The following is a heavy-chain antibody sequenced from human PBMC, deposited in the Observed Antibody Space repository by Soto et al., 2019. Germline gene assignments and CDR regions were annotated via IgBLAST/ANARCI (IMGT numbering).Heavy chain of an antibody. CDR1: GGSMSGYY. V-gene: IGHV4-59*08. J-gene: IGHJ4*02. Sequence: QVQLQESGPGLVKPSETLSLTCIVSGGSMSGYYWNWIRQPPGKGLEWIGFIYYSGSTHYNPSLKSRVTISVALSKNQFSLNLSSVTAADTAVYYCARSAPYASGMAFDYWGQGILVTVSS. CDR3: ARSAPYASGMAFDY. D-gene: IGHD3-10*01. CDR2: IYYSGST.